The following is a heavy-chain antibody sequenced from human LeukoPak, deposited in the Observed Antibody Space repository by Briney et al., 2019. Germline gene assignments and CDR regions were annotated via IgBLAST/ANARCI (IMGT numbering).Heavy chain of an antibody. Sequence: ASVKVSCKASGYTFTSYGISWVRQAPGQGLEWMGWISAYNGNTNYAQKLQGRVTITADESTSTAYKELSSLRSEDTAVYYCASLPSIVGATGGDYWGQGTLVTVSS. CDR3: ASLPSIVGATGGDY. J-gene: IGHJ4*02. V-gene: IGHV1-18*01. CDR2: ISAYNGNT. CDR1: GYTFTSYG. D-gene: IGHD1-26*01.